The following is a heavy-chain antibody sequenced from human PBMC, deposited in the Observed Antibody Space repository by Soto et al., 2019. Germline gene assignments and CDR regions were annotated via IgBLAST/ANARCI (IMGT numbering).Heavy chain of an antibody. CDR1: GFTFSSYS. CDR3: ARAGSWNGGAFDI. CDR2: ISSSSSYI. D-gene: IGHD1-1*01. V-gene: IGHV3-21*01. J-gene: IGHJ3*02. Sequence: EVQLVESGGGLVQPGGSLRLSCAASGFTFSSYSMNWVRQAPGKGLEWVSSISSSSSYIYYADSVKGRFTISRDNAKNSLYLQMNSLRAEDTAVYYCARAGSWNGGAFDIWGQGTMVTVSS.